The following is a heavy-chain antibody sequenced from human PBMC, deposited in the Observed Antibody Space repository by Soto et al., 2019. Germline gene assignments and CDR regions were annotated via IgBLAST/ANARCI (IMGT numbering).Heavy chain of an antibody. CDR1: GYTFTSYY. J-gene: IGHJ3*02. V-gene: IGHV1-46*01. D-gene: IGHD6-19*01. Sequence: ASVKVSCRASGYTFTSYYMHWVRQAPGQGLEWMGIINPSGGSTSYAQKFQGRVTMTRDTSTSTVYMELSSLRSEDTAVYYCARDRSSGWYADIWGQGTMVTVSS. CDR3: ARDRSSGWYADI. CDR2: INPSGGST.